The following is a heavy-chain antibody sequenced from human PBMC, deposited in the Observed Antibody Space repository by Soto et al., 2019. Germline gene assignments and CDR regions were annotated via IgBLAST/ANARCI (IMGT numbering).Heavy chain of an antibody. Sequence: EVQLVESGGGLVKPGGSLRLSCAASGFTFSSYSMNWVRQAPGKGLEWVSSISSSSSYIYYADSVKGRFTISRDNAKNSLYLQMNSLRAEDTAVYYCARGGGYCSGGSCYLLGYYYYGMDVWGQGTTVTVSS. V-gene: IGHV3-21*01. D-gene: IGHD2-15*01. CDR2: ISSSSSYI. CDR1: GFTFSSYS. J-gene: IGHJ6*02. CDR3: ARGGGYCSGGSCYLLGYYYYGMDV.